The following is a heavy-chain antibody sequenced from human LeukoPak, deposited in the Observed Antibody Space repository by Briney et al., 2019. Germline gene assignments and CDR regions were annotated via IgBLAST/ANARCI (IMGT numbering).Heavy chain of an antibody. J-gene: IGHJ4*02. CDR2: ISSSSSYI. CDR3: ARWDYGDQFFDY. D-gene: IGHD4-17*01. V-gene: IGHV3-21*01. Sequence: GGSLRLSCAASGFTFSSHSMNWVRQAPGKGLEWVSSISSSSSYIYYADSVKGRFTISRDNAKNSLYLQMNSLRAEDTAVYYCARWDYGDQFFDYWGQGTLVTVSS. CDR1: GFTFSSHS.